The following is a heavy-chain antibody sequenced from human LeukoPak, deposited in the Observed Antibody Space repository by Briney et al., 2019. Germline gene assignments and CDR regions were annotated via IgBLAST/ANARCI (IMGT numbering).Heavy chain of an antibody. CDR3: ARRAAAGTRIFDY. Sequence: SETLSLTCAVYGGSFSGYYWSWIRQPPGKGLEWIGEINHSGSTNYNPSLKSRVTISVDTSKNQFSPKLSSVTAADTAVYYCARRAAAGTRIFDYWGQGTLVTVSS. V-gene: IGHV4-34*01. D-gene: IGHD6-13*01. CDR1: GGSFSGYY. J-gene: IGHJ4*02. CDR2: INHSGST.